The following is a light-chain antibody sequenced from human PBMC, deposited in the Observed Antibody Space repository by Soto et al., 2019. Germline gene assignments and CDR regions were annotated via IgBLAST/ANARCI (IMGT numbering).Light chain of an antibody. V-gene: IGKV1-6*01. CDR3: LQDYAYPLT. CDR1: QDIKKD. Sequence: AIQMTQSPSSLSASVGDRVTITCRASQDIKKDLGWYQQKPGKAPNLLIYAASSLQGGVPCRFSGTGSGTEFTLTISSLQPEDFATYYCLQDYAYPLTFGGGTQVEI. J-gene: IGKJ4*01. CDR2: AAS.